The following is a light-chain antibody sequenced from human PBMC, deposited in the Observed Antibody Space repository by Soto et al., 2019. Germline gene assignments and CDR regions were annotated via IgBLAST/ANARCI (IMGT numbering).Light chain of an antibody. CDR2: DAS. J-gene: IGKJ1*01. CDR1: QSISSF. CDR3: QQYNTYWT. V-gene: IGKV1-5*01. Sequence: IQLTQSPSSLSASVGDRVTITCRASQSISSFLAWYQQKPGKAPKLLIYDASSSESGVPSRLSGSGSGTEFTLTISSLQPDDFATYYCQQYNTYWTFGQGTKVDIK.